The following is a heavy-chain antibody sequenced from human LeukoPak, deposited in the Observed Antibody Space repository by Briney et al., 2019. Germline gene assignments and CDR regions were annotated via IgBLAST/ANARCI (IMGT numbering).Heavy chain of an antibody. Sequence: GGSLRLSCAGSGFTFSNYGMHWVRQAPGKGPEWVAVISYDGTNKYYADSVKGRFTISRDNSKNTVYLQMNSLRAEDTAVYYCAKAGRWELLLVDFDYWGQGTLVTVSS. D-gene: IGHD1-26*01. V-gene: IGHV3-30*18. CDR3: AKAGRWELLLVDFDY. CDR1: GFTFSNYG. CDR2: ISYDGTNK. J-gene: IGHJ4*02.